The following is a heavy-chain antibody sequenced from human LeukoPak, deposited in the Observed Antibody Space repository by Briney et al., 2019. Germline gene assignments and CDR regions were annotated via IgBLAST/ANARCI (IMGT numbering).Heavy chain of an antibody. CDR1: GLTFSSYS. D-gene: IGHD3-22*01. CDR3: ARDPKSYYYDSSGYYRG. V-gene: IGHV3-21*01. Sequence: GGSLRLSCAASGLTFSSYSMNWVRQAPGKGLEWVSSISSSSSYIYYADSVKGRFTISRDNAKNSLYLQMNSLRAEDTAVYYCARDPKSYYYDSSGYYRGWGQGTLVTVSS. CDR2: ISSSSSYI. J-gene: IGHJ4*02.